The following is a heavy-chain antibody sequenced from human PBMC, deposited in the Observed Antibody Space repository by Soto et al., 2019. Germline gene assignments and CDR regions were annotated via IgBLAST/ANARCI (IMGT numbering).Heavy chain of an antibody. CDR2: INHSGST. D-gene: IGHD2-21*02. CDR3: ARDREVAYCAGDCYRLDS. V-gene: IGHV4-34*01. CDR1: GGSFSGYY. Sequence: SETLSLTCAVYGGSFSGYYWSWIRQPPGKGLEWIGEINHSGSTNYNPSLKSRVTISVDTSKNQFSLKLSSVTAADTAVYYCARDREVAYCAGDCYRLDSWGQGTLVTVSS. J-gene: IGHJ5*01.